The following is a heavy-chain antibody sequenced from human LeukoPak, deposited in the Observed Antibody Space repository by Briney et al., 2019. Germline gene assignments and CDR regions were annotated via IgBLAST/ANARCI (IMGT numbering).Heavy chain of an antibody. CDR1: GGSISGCY. CDR3: ARDEVPTGSDYYDSSGYYDY. J-gene: IGHJ4*02. V-gene: IGHV4-4*07. Sequence: SETLSLTCTVSGGSISGCYWSWIRQPAGKGLEWIGRIYTSGSTNYNPSLKSRVTISVDTSKNQFSLKLSSVTAADTAVYYCARDEVPTGSDYYDSSGYYDYWGQGTLVTVSS. D-gene: IGHD3-22*01. CDR2: IYTSGST.